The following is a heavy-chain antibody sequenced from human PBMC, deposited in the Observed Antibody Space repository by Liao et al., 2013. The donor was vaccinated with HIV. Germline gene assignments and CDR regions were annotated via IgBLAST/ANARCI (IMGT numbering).Heavy chain of an antibody. V-gene: IGHV4-4*07. D-gene: IGHD6-13*01. CDR2: VYPSGST. J-gene: IGHJ3*02. Sequence: QVQLQESGPGLVKPSETLSLTCTVSDASIDGYYWTWIRQPAGQGLEWIGRVYPSGSTNYNPSLKSRVTISVDTSRNQFSLKLTSVTAADTAVYFCASRRIGSSWYAFDIWGRGTTVTVSS. CDR1: DASIDGYY. CDR3: ASRRIGSSWYAFDI.